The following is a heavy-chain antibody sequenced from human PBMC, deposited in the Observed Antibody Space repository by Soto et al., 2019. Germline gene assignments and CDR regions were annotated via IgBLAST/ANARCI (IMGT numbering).Heavy chain of an antibody. J-gene: IGHJ5*02. CDR1: GGSFSGYY. D-gene: IGHD5-12*01. Sequence: PSETLSLTCAVYGGSFSGYYWSWIRQPPGKGLEWIGEINHSGSTNYNPSLKSRVTISVDTSKNQFSLKLSSVTAADTAVYYCARGRRDGYQNNWFDPWGQGTLVTVSS. V-gene: IGHV4-34*01. CDR2: INHSGST. CDR3: ARGRRDGYQNNWFDP.